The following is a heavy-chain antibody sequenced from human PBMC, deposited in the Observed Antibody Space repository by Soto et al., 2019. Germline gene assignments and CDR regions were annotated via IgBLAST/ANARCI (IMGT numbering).Heavy chain of an antibody. CDR1: GYTFTGYY. CDR3: ARVVPADMAVAGQLVPG. D-gene: IGHD2-2*01. CDR2: INPNSGGT. Sequence: ASVKVSCKASGYTFTGYYMHWVRQAPGQGLEWMGWINPNSGGTNYAQKFQGRVTMTRDTSISTAYMELSRLRSDDTAVYYCARVVPADMAVAGQLVPGWGQGTMVTVSS. V-gene: IGHV1-2*02. J-gene: IGHJ3*01.